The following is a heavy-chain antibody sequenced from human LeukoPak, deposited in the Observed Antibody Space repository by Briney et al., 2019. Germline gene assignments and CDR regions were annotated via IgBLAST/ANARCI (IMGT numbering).Heavy chain of an antibody. D-gene: IGHD1-26*01. CDR2: MYYSGST. CDR3: ARMGGSYKFDY. V-gene: IGHV4-28*01. CDR1: GDSISSDNW. J-gene: IGHJ4*02. Sequence: SETLSLTCAVSGDSISSDNWWGWIRQPPGEGLEWIGYMYYSGSTYYNPSLKSRVTMSVDTSKNQFSLNLSSVTAVDTAVYYCARMGGSYKFDYWGQGTLVTVSS.